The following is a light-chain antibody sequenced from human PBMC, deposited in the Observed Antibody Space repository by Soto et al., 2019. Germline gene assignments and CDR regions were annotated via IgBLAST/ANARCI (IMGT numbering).Light chain of an antibody. V-gene: IGKV3-20*01. J-gene: IGKJ1*01. CDR3: QHYGTSPRT. Sequence: EIVLTQSPGTLSLFPGERATFSCRASQSVSSTYLACYRQKPGQAPRLLIYGASSRATGIPDRFSGSGSGTDFTLTISRLEPEDSAVYYCQHYGTSPRTFGQGTKVEIK. CDR1: QSVSSTY. CDR2: GAS.